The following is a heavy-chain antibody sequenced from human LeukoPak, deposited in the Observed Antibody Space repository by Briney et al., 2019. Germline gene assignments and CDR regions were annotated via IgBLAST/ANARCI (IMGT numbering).Heavy chain of an antibody. Sequence: GGSLRLSCAASGFTFSNYAMHWVRQAPGKGLEWVAVISYDGSNKYYADSVKGRFTISRDNSKNTLYLQMNSLRAEDTAVYYCAKDRCSNGVGCYYYYMDVWGKGTTVTISS. CDR1: GFTFSNYA. D-gene: IGHD2-8*01. V-gene: IGHV3-30*04. CDR2: ISYDGSNK. J-gene: IGHJ6*03. CDR3: AKDRCSNGVGCYYYYMDV.